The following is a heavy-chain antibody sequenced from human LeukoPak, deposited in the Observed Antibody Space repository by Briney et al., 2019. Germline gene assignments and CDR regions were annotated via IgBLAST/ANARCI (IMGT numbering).Heavy chain of an antibody. V-gene: IGHV4-59*12. CDR2: IYYSGST. Sequence: NPSETLSLTCTVSGGSISSYYWSWIRQPPGKGLEWIGYIYYSGSTNYNPSLKSRVTISVDTSKNQFSLKLSSVTAADTAVYYCWAHHPLRYSYGYYYYYMDVWGKGTTVTVSS. CDR3: WAHHPLRYSYGYYYYYMDV. J-gene: IGHJ6*03. D-gene: IGHD5-18*01. CDR1: GGSISSYY.